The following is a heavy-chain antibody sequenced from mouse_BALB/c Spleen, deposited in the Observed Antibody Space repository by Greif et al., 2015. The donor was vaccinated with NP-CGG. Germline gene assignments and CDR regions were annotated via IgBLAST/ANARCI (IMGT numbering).Heavy chain of an antibody. V-gene: IGHV1S81*02. D-gene: IGHD2-3*01. CDR2: INPSNGGT. J-gene: IGHJ3*01. Sequence: LVESGAELVKPGASVKLSCKASGYTFTSYYMYWVKQRPGQGLEWIGEINPSNGGTNFNEKFKSKATLTVDKSSSTAYMQLSSLTSEDSAVYYCTRADGYYVWFAYWGQGTLVTVAA. CDR1: GYTFTSYY. CDR3: TRADGYYVWFAY.